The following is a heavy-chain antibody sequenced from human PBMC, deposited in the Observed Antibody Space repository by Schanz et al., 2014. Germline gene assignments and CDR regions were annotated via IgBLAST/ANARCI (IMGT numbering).Heavy chain of an antibody. D-gene: IGHD1-1*01. J-gene: IGHJ4*02. CDR3: AREDGTSNSRCFDY. CDR1: GFTFSSYR. Sequence: VQLLESGGDLVQPGGSLRLSCVASGFTFSSYRMHWVRQAPGKGLEWVALIRYDGITKYYLDSVKGRFTISRDESKNTLYLQMNSLRAEDTAVYYCAREDGTSNSRCFDYWGQGALVTVSS. V-gene: IGHV3-30*02. CDR2: IRYDGITK.